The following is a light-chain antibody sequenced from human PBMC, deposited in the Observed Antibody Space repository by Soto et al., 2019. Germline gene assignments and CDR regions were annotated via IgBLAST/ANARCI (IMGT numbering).Light chain of an antibody. Sequence: DIPMTQSPSTLPTSVGDRVTITCRASQSISNWLAWYQQKPGKAPKLLIYKASSLESGVPSRFSGSGSGTEFTLTISSLQPDDFATYHCQQYNTYPYTFGQGTNLEIK. CDR2: KAS. CDR1: QSISNW. CDR3: QQYNTYPYT. J-gene: IGKJ2*01. V-gene: IGKV1-5*03.